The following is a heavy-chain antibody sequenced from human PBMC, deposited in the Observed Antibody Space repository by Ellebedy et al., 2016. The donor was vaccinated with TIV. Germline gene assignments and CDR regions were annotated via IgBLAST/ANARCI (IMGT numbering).Heavy chain of an antibody. D-gene: IGHD6-13*01. CDR3: ASFGRWQQLVEADYYYYGMDV. Sequence: GESLKISXAASGFTFSSYWMHWVRQAPGKGLVWVSRINSDGSSTSYADSVKGRFTISRDNAKNTLYLQMNSLRAEDTAVYYCASFGRWQQLVEADYYYYGMDVWGQGTTVTVSS. J-gene: IGHJ6*02. CDR1: GFTFSSYW. V-gene: IGHV3-74*01. CDR2: INSDGSST.